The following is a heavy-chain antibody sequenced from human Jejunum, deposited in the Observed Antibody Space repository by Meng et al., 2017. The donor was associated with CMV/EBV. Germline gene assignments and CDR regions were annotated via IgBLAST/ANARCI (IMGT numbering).Heavy chain of an antibody. V-gene: IGHV4-59*01. CDR1: GGHISSFY. Sequence: LSCTVSGGHISSFYWHWIRQSPGKGLEWIGYISYSGTTNYNPSLKSRVTISQDTSKNQFSLKLTSVTPADTAVYYCAREYSSFDYWGQGTLVTVSS. CDR3: AREYSSFDY. CDR2: ISYSGTT. D-gene: IGHD5-18*01. J-gene: IGHJ4*02.